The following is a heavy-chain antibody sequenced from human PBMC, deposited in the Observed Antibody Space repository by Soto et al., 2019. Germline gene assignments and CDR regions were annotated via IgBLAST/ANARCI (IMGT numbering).Heavy chain of an antibody. CDR3: AKISRDSCYSAFYL. J-gene: IGHJ5*02. CDR1: GFSFSHYA. CDR2: ICDNDNNT. D-gene: IGHD2-15*01. V-gene: IGHV3-23*01. Sequence: EVQQLESGGGLVQPGGSLRLSCAASGFSFSHYAMSWVRQAPGKGLEWVSSICDNDNNTYNVDSVRGRFTISRHNSKTILDLQMNSLKGEDTAIYCCAKISRDSCYSAFYLWGQGSLVIFSS.